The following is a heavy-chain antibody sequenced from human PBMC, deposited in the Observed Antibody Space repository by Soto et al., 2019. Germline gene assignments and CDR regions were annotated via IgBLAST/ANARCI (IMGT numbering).Heavy chain of an antibody. Sequence: EVQLVESGGALVQPGGSLRLSCAASGFTFSSYWMSWVRQAPGKGLEWVANIKQDGSEKYYVDSVKGRFTISRDNAKNSLYLQMNSLRAEDTAVYYCARGRSSSWGPFDYWGQGTLVTVSS. CDR2: IKQDGSEK. V-gene: IGHV3-7*01. J-gene: IGHJ4*02. CDR1: GFTFSSYW. D-gene: IGHD6-13*01. CDR3: ARGRSSSWGPFDY.